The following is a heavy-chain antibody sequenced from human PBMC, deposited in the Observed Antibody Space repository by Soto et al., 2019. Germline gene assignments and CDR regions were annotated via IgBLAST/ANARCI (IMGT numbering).Heavy chain of an antibody. J-gene: IGHJ4*02. D-gene: IGHD6-19*01. CDR2: IYSGGST. CDR1: GFTVSSNY. CDR3: ARARYSSGWSPSDY. Sequence: GGSLRLSCAASGFTVSSNYMGWVRQAPGKGLEWVSVIYSGGSTYYADSVKGRFTISRHNSKNTLYLQMNSLRAEDTAVYYCARARYSSGWSPSDYWGQGTLVTVSS. V-gene: IGHV3-53*04.